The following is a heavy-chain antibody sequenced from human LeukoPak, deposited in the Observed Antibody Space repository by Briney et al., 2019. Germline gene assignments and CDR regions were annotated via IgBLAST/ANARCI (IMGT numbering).Heavy chain of an antibody. V-gene: IGHV3-30*04. CDR3: ARDFRPVVGVGGTFDY. CDR2: ISYDGSNK. CDR1: GFTFSSYA. J-gene: IGHJ4*02. Sequence: GGSLRLSCAASGFTFSSYAMDWVRQAPGKGLEWVAVISYDGSNKYYADSVKGRFTISRDNSKNTLYLQMNSLRAEDTAVYYCARDFRPVVGVGGTFDYWGQGTLVTASS. D-gene: IGHD2-2*01.